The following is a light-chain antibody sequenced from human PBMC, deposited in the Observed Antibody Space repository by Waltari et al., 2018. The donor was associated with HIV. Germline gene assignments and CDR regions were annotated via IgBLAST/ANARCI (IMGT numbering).Light chain of an antibody. CDR2: VVS. CDR3: QQSFSVIYT. Sequence: DIQMTQYPSSLSASVGDRVTITCRASQSINNYLNWYQHKPGQAPTLLLYVVSNLHTGCPSRFRGSVSVTDFSLSISSLQTEDFATYYCQQSFSVIYTFGQGTKLEIK. CDR1: QSINNY. V-gene: IGKV1-39*01. J-gene: IGKJ2*01.